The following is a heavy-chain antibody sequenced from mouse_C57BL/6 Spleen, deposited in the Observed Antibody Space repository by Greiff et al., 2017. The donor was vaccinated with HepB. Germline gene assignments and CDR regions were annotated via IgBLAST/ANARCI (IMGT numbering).Heavy chain of an antibody. CDR2: IHPNSGST. Sequence: QVQLKQPGAELVKPGASVKLSCKASGYTFTSYWMHWVKQRPGQGLEWIGMIHPNSGSTNYNEKFKSKATLTVDKSSSTAYMQLSSLTSEDSAVYYCASGGYTAAYWGQGTLVTVSA. V-gene: IGHV1-64*01. CDR3: ASGGYTAAY. J-gene: IGHJ3*01. D-gene: IGHD3-1*01. CDR1: GYTFTSYW.